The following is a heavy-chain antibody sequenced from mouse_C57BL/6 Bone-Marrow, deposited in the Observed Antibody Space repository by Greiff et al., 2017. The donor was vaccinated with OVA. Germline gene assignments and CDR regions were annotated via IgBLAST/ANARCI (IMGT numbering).Heavy chain of an antibody. CDR2: ISSGGSYT. Sequence: EVHLVESGGDLVKPGGSLKLSCAASGFTFSSYGMSWVRQTPDKRLEWVATISSGGSYTYYPDSVKGRFTISRDNAKHTLYLQMSSLKSEDTAMYYCARQGLLYAMDYWGQGTSVTVSS. D-gene: IGHD1-1*02. V-gene: IGHV5-6*01. CDR1: GFTFSSYG. CDR3: ARQGLLYAMDY. J-gene: IGHJ4*01.